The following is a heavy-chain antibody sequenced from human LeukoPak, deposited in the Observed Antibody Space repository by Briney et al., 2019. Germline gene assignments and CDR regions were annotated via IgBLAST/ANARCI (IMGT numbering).Heavy chain of an antibody. Sequence: RGSLRLSCAASGFTLSSYWMHWVRQAPGKGLVWVSRINSDGSSTSYADSVKGRFTISRDNAKNTLYLQMNSLRAEDTAVYYCARDVVVPAAKGGYYYYYGMDVWGQGTTVTVSS. CDR3: ARDVVVPAAKGGYYYYYGMDV. D-gene: IGHD2-2*01. J-gene: IGHJ6*02. CDR2: INSDGSST. CDR1: GFTLSSYW. V-gene: IGHV3-74*01.